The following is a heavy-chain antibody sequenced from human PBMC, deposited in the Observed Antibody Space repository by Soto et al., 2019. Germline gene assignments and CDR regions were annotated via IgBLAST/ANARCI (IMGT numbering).Heavy chain of an antibody. CDR1: GFTFSSYA. V-gene: IGHV3-23*01. CDR2: ISGSGGST. Sequence: EVQLLESGGGLVQPGGSLRLSCAASGFTFSSYAMSWVRQAPGKGLEWVSAISGSGGSTYYADSVKGRFTISRDNSKKTLYLQMNSLRAEYTAVYYCAKMEDIVVVVAANDYWGQGTLVTVSS. J-gene: IGHJ4*02. D-gene: IGHD2-15*01. CDR3: AKMEDIVVVVAANDY.